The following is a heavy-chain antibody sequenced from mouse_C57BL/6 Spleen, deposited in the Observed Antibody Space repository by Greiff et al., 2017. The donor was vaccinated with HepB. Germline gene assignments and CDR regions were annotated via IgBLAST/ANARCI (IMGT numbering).Heavy chain of an antibody. CDR3: ARAGTDWFAY. Sequence: EVQGVESGGGLVKPGGSLKLSCAASGFTFSDYGMHWVRQAPEKGLEWVAYISSGSSTIYYADTVKGRFTISRDNAKNTLFLQMTSLRSEDTAMYYCARAGTDWFAYWGQGTLVTVSA. J-gene: IGHJ3*01. D-gene: IGHD3-3*01. CDR2: ISSGSSTI. CDR1: GFTFSDYG. V-gene: IGHV5-17*01.